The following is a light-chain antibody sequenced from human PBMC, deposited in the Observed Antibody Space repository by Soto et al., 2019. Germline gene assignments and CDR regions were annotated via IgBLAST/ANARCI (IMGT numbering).Light chain of an antibody. J-gene: IGLJ3*02. CDR3: SSYTTSTRV. CDR2: EVS. V-gene: IGLV2-14*01. Sequence: QSVLTQPASVSGSPGQSITISCTGTSTDIGSNNYVSWFQQRPGKAPTLIIYEVSNRPSGVSNHFSGSKSGNTASLTISGLLPEDEDEYYCSSYTTSTRVFGGGTKLTVL. CDR1: STDIGSNNY.